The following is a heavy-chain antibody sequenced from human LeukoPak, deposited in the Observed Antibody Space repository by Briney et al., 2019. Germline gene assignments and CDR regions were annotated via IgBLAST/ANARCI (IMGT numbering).Heavy chain of an antibody. CDR2: IKEDGSKK. J-gene: IGHJ4*02. V-gene: IGHV3-7*05. D-gene: IGHD3-9*01. CDR3: ARVLTGYRDY. CDR1: GFIFSNYW. Sequence: EGSLRLSCEASGFIFSNYWMNWVRQAPGKGLEWVANIKEDGSKKDYVDSVKGRFTISRDNAKNSLYLEMSSLRAEDTAVYYCARVLTGYRDYWGQGTLVTVSS.